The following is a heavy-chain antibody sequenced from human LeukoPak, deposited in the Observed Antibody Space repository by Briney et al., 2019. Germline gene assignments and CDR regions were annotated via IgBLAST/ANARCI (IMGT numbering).Heavy chain of an antibody. D-gene: IGHD2-2*01. V-gene: IGHV4-34*01. Sequence: PSETLSLTCAVYGGSFSGYYWSWIRQPPGKGLEWIGEINHSGSTNYNPSLKSRVTLSVDTSKNQFSLKLSSVTAADTAVYYCARRGLYCFSTSCYSSWFDPWGQGTLVTVSS. CDR2: INHSGST. CDR3: ARRGLYCFSTSCYSSWFDP. CDR1: GGSFSGYY. J-gene: IGHJ5*02.